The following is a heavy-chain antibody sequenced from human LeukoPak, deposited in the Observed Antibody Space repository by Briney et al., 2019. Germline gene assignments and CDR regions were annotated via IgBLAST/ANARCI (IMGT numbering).Heavy chain of an antibody. J-gene: IGHJ6*03. D-gene: IGHD2-21*01. Sequence: GESLKFSCKGSGYSFTSYWIGWVRQMPGKGLEWMGIIYPGDSDTRYSPSFQGQVTISADKSISTAYLQWSSLKASDTAMYYCARYSSYYYYYMDVWGKGTTVTVSS. CDR1: GYSFTSYW. CDR2: IYPGDSDT. CDR3: ARYSSYYYYYMDV. V-gene: IGHV5-51*01.